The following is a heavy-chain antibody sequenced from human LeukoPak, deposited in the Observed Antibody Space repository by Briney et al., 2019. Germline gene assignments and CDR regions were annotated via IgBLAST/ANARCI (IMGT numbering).Heavy chain of an antibody. D-gene: IGHD1-26*01. Sequence: GRSLRLSCAASGFTFSTYAFHWVRQAPGTGLEWVAVISSDGKSRIYADSVKGRFTISRDNSKNRLFLQMNSLRTEDTAVYYCARGLVGAIYYYYGMDVWGQGTTVTVSS. CDR2: ISSDGKSR. V-gene: IGHV3-30*04. CDR3: ARGLVGAIYYYYGMDV. CDR1: GFTFSTYA. J-gene: IGHJ6*02.